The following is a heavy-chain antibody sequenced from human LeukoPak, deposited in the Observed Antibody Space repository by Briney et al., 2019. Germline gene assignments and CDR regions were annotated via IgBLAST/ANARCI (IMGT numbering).Heavy chain of an antibody. D-gene: IGHD3-10*01. Sequence: GESLKISCKGSGYSFTSYWIGWVRQMPGKGLEWMGIIYPGDSDTRYSPSFQGQVTISADKSISTAYLQWSRLQASDTAMYYCARGDGSGTFYRVPFDHWGQGTLITVSS. V-gene: IGHV5-51*01. CDR1: GYSFTSYW. J-gene: IGHJ4*01. CDR2: IYPGDSDT. CDR3: ARGDGSGTFYRVPFDH.